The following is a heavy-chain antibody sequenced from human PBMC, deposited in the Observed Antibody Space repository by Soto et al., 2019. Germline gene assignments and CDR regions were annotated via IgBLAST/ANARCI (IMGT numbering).Heavy chain of an antibody. CDR1: GYSFTSNW. CDR2: IYPGDSDT. CDR3: ARHLYESSGYRYFDL. V-gene: IGHV5-51*01. Sequence: PGESLKISCQGSGYSFTSNWIGWVRQMPGKGLEWMGIIYPGDSDTRYSPSFQGLVTISVDKSISTAYLQWSSVKASDTAMYYCARHLYESSGYRYFDLWGQGTLVTAPQ. J-gene: IGHJ4*02. D-gene: IGHD3-22*01.